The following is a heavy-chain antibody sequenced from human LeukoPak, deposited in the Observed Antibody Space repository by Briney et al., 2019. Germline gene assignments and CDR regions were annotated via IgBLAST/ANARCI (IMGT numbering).Heavy chain of an antibody. CDR2: ISASGGST. V-gene: IGHV3-23*01. CDR1: GFTFSSSE. CDR3: AKVAQSSGSNWFDP. D-gene: IGHD3-22*01. J-gene: IGHJ5*02. Sequence: TGGSLRLSCAASGFTFSSSEMSWVRQVPGKGLEWVSGISASGGSTYYADSVKGRFTISRDNSKNTLYLQMNSLRAEDTAVYYCAKVAQSSGSNWFDPWGQGTLVTVSS.